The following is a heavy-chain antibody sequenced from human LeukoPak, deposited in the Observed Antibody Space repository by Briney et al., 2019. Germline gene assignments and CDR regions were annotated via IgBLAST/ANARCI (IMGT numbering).Heavy chain of an antibody. CDR1: GFTFSSYE. D-gene: IGHD3-22*01. Sequence: PGGSLRLSCAASGFTFSSYEMNWVRQAPGKGLEWVSYISSSGSTIYYADSVKGRFTISRDNAKNSLYLQMNSLRAEDTAVYYCARDQHYYDSSGYFDYWGQGTPVTVSS. CDR3: ARDQHYYDSSGYFDY. V-gene: IGHV3-48*03. CDR2: ISSSGSTI. J-gene: IGHJ4*02.